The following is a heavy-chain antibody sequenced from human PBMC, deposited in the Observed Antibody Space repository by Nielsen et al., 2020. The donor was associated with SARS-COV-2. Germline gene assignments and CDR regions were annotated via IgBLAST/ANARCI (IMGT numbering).Heavy chain of an antibody. V-gene: IGHV3-53*05. Sequence: GESLKISCAASGFLVSTKYMNWVRQAPGKGLEWVSVFYSGGTTLYADSVKGRFTISRDNSKNTLYLQMNSLRAEDTAVYYCARTPLPTYYDSSGYYLFDYWGQGTLVTVSS. J-gene: IGHJ4*02. CDR3: ARTPLPTYYDSSGYYLFDY. CDR1: GFLVSTKY. CDR2: FYSGGTT. D-gene: IGHD3-22*01.